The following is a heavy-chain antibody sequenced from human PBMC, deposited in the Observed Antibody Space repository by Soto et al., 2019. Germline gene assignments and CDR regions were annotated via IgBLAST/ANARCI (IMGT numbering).Heavy chain of an antibody. CDR2: IYYSGST. CDR3: AREGGYGGEYYFDS. V-gene: IGHV4-59*01. D-gene: IGHD3-16*01. Sequence: QVQLQESGPGLVKPSETLSLTCTVSGGSISSYYWSWIRQPPGKGLEWIGYIYYSGSTNYNPSLKSRVTISVDTSKNQFSLKLSSVTAADTAVYYCAREGGYGGEYYFDSWGQGTLVTVSS. J-gene: IGHJ4*02. CDR1: GGSISSYY.